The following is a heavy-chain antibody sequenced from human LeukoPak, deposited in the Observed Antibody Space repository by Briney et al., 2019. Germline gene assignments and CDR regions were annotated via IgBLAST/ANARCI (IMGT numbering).Heavy chain of an antibody. J-gene: IGHJ4*02. D-gene: IGHD1-26*01. CDR3: ARPVGAYFDY. CDR1: GYSFTSYA. CDR2: INVGNGNT. Sequence: ASVKVSCKASGYSFTSYAFHWVRQAPGQRLEWMGWINVGNGNTKYSQKFQGRVTITRDTSASTAYMELNSLRFEDTAVYYCARPVGAYFDYWGQGTLVTVSS. V-gene: IGHV1-3*01.